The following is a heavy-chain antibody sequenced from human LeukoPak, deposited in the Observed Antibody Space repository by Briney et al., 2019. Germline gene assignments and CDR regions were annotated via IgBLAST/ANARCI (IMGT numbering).Heavy chain of an antibody. Sequence: PSETLSLTCAVSGYSISSGYYWGWIRQPPGKGLEWIGSMHHSGKAYYNPSLRSRVTISLDTSKNQFSLKLSSVTAADTAFYYCARARVGYCNSSSCYAIPFDYWGQGTLVTVSS. CDR3: ARARVGYCNSSSCYAIPFDY. V-gene: IGHV4-38-2*01. D-gene: IGHD2-2*01. CDR2: MHHSGKA. CDR1: GYSISSGYY. J-gene: IGHJ4*02.